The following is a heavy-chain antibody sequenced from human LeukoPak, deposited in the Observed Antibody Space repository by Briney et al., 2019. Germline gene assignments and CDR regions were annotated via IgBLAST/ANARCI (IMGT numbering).Heavy chain of an antibody. CDR2: IYTSGST. CDR1: GESISGFY. CDR3: ARFLAAAGTLNYFDY. Sequence: SETLSLTCTVSGESISGFYWTWIRQPAGKGLEWIGRIYTSGSTNYNPSLKSRVTISVDTSKNQFSLKLSSVTAADTAVYYCARFLAAAGTLNYFDYWGQGTLVTVSS. V-gene: IGHV4-4*07. D-gene: IGHD6-13*01. J-gene: IGHJ4*02.